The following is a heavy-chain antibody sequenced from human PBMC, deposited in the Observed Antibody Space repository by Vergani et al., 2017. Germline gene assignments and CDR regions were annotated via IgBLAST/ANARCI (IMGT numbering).Heavy chain of an antibody. CDR3: ARGGVVVPGYYYYYYRDV. Sequence: EVQLLESGGGLVQPGGSLRLSCAASGFTFSSYAMSWVRQAPGKGLEWVSAISGSGGSTYYADSVKGRFTISRDNSKNTLYLQMNSLRAEDTAVYYCARGGVVVPGYYYYYYRDVWGKGP. CDR2: ISGSGGST. J-gene: IGHJ6*03. D-gene: IGHD2-2*01. V-gene: IGHV3-23*01. CDR1: GFTFSSYA.